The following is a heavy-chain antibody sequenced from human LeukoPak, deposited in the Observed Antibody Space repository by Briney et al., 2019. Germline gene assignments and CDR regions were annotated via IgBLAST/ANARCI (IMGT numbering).Heavy chain of an antibody. V-gene: IGHV3-53*01. CDR2: IYSGGST. Sequence: PGGSLRLSCAASGFTFDDYGMSWVRQAPGKGLEWVSVIYSGGSTYYADSVKGRFTISRDNSKNTLYLQMNSLRAEDTAVYYCAREVSSSWDDAFDIWGQGTMVTVSS. CDR1: GFTFDDYG. J-gene: IGHJ3*02. D-gene: IGHD6-13*01. CDR3: AREVSSSWDDAFDI.